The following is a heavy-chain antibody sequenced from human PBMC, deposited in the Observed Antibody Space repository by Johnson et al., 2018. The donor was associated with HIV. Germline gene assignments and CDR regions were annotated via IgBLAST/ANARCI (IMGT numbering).Heavy chain of an antibody. Sequence: VQLVESGGGLIQPGGSLRLSCAASGFTFDDYGMSWVRQAPGKGLEWVSGINWNGGSTGYADSVKGRFTISRDNSKNTLYLQMNRLRAEDTAVYYCARDILEYSSSVPDAFDIWGQGTMVTVSS. V-gene: IGHV3-20*04. D-gene: IGHD6-6*01. J-gene: IGHJ3*02. CDR3: ARDILEYSSSVPDAFDI. CDR1: GFTFDDYG. CDR2: INWNGGST.